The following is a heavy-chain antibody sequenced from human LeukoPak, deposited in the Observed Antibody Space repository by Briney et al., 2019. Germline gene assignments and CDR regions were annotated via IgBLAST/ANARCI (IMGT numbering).Heavy chain of an antibody. Sequence: ASVKVSCKASGYTFTSYGISWVRQAPGQGLEWMGWISAYNGNTNYAQKLQGRVTMTTDTSTSTAYMELRSLRSDDTAVYYCAREWYYDFWSGYYPTGNWFDPWGQGTLVTVSS. CDR3: AREWYYDFWSGYYPTGNWFDP. V-gene: IGHV1-18*01. J-gene: IGHJ5*02. CDR1: GYTFTSYG. D-gene: IGHD3-3*01. CDR2: ISAYNGNT.